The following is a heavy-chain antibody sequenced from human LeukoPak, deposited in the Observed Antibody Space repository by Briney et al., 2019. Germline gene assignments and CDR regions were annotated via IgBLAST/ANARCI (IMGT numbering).Heavy chain of an antibody. CDR3: ARRVTMVRGVITNNWFDP. Sequence: SETLSLTRTVPGGSISSYYWSWIRQPPGKGLEWIGYIYYSGSTNYNPSLKSRVTISVDTSKNQFSLKLSSVTAADTAVYYCARRVTMVRGVITNNWFDPWGQGTLVTVSS. V-gene: IGHV4-59*08. D-gene: IGHD3-10*01. CDR1: GGSISSYY. J-gene: IGHJ5*02. CDR2: IYYSGST.